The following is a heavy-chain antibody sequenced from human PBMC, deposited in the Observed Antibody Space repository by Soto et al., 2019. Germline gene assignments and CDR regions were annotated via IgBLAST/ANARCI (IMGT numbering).Heavy chain of an antibody. CDR2: IIPFIGTA. J-gene: IGHJ6*02. CDR1: GGTFSSYA. V-gene: IGHV1-69*18. CDR3: ARVVMTTGPASYYYGMDV. D-gene: IGHD4-4*01. Sequence: QVQLVQSGAEVKKPGSSVTVSCKASGGTFSSYAISWVRQAPGQGLEWMGRIIPFIGTANYAQKFQGRVTISADESTSTAYMELTSLRSEETAVYYCARVVMTTGPASYYYGMDVWGQGNTVTVSS.